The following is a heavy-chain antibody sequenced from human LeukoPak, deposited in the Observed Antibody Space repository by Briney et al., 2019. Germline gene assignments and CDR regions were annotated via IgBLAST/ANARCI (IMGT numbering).Heavy chain of an antibody. CDR2: ISSDGNNK. D-gene: IGHD1-26*01. CDR1: GFTFSSYG. V-gene: IGHV3-30*18. CDR3: AKDPVGVSGSPLPLDY. J-gene: IGHJ4*02. Sequence: GRSLRLSCAASGFTFSSYGMHWVRQAPGKGLEWVAVISSDGNNKYYADSVKGRFTISRDNSKNTLYLQMNSLRAEDTAVYYCAKDPVGVSGSPLPLDYWGQGTLVTVSS.